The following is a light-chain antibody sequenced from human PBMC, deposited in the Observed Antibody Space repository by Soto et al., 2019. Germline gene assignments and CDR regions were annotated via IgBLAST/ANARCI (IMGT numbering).Light chain of an antibody. CDR2: GAS. Sequence: EIVMTQTPATLSVSPGDRATLSCRASESVRSNLAWYQKKPGQAPRLLIYGASTRATGIPARFSGSGSGTEFTLTISSLQSEDFAVYYCQQYNDWPPWTSGQGTKVDIK. CDR3: QQYNDWPPWT. V-gene: IGKV3-15*01. J-gene: IGKJ1*01. CDR1: ESVRSN.